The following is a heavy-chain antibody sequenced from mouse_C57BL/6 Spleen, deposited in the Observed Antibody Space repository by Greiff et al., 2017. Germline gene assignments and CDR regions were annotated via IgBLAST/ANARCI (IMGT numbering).Heavy chain of an antibody. Sequence: QVQLQQPGAELVMPGASVKLSCKASGYTFTSYWMHWVKQRPGQGLEWIGEIDPSDSYTDYNQKFKGKSTLTVDKSSSKASLQLSSLTSEDSAVYYCARKGSSGFAYWGQGTLVTVSA. J-gene: IGHJ3*01. CDR1: GYTFTSYW. CDR2: IDPSDSYT. D-gene: IGHD3-2*02. V-gene: IGHV1-69*01. CDR3: ARKGSSGFAY.